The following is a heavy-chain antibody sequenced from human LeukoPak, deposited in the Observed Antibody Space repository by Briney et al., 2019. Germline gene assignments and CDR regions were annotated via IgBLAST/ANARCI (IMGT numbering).Heavy chain of an antibody. J-gene: IGHJ4*02. CDR3: ARARVTTVVAPRFDY. Sequence: GGSLRLSCAASGFTFSSYSMNWVRQAPGKGLEWVSYISSSSSTIYYADSVKGRFTISRDNAKNSLYLQMNSLRAEDTAVYYCARARVTTVVAPRFDYWGQGTLVTVSS. D-gene: IGHD4-23*01. CDR2: ISSSSSTI. V-gene: IGHV3-48*04. CDR1: GFTFSSYS.